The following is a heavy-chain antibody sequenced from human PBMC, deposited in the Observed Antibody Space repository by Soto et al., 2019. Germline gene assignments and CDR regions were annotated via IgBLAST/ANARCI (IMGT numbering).Heavy chain of an antibody. J-gene: IGHJ3*02. CDR1: GGSISSSNW. D-gene: IGHD6-19*01. V-gene: IGHV4-4*02. CDR3: ARDSSGWTPHDAFDI. Sequence: QVQLQESGPGLVKPSGTLSLTCAVSGGSISSSNWWSWVRQPPGKGLEWIGEIYPSGSTNYNPSLKRRVTISVDKSKNQFSLKLSSVTAADTAVYYCARDSSGWTPHDAFDIWGRGRMVTVSS. CDR2: IYPSGST.